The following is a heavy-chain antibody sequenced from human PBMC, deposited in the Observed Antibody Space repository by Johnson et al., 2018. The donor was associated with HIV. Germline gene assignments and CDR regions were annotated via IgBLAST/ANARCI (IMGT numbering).Heavy chain of an antibody. V-gene: IGHV3-11*04. CDR3: ARRTVTALFDI. CDR2: ISSSGDII. CDR1: GFTFSDHY. J-gene: IGHJ3*02. D-gene: IGHD4-17*01. Sequence: QVQLVESGGRVVRPGESLRLSCAASGFTFSDHYMTWIRQAPGKGLEWLSFISSSGDIIRYADSVKGRFTISRDNAKNSLILQMNSLRDEDTAVYYCARRTVTALFDIWDQGTLVTVSS.